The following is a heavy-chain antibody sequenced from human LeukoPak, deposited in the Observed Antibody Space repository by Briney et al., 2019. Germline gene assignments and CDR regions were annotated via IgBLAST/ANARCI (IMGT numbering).Heavy chain of an antibody. Sequence: SVKVSCKASGGTFRSYGLNWVRQAPGQGLEWMGGFIPILGTAKYAQKLQGRVTITADESTSTGYMELSSLRYEDTAVYYCARDRFRGFGELFFWGQGTLVTVSS. V-gene: IGHV1-69*13. CDR2: FIPILGTA. D-gene: IGHD3-10*01. J-gene: IGHJ4*02. CDR3: ARDRFRGFGELFF. CDR1: GGTFRSYG.